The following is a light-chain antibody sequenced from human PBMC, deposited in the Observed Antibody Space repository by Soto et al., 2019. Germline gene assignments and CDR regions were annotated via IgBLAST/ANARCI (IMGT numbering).Light chain of an antibody. CDR2: DAS. CDR1: QDIKNY. V-gene: IGKV1-33*01. Sequence: DIQMTQSPSSLSASVGDRVTSTFQASQDIKNYLNWYQQKSGKAPKLLIYDASDLETGVPSRFSGSGSGTDFTFTINSLQPEDIATYYCQQYDNLPLTFGGGTKVDIK. J-gene: IGKJ4*01. CDR3: QQYDNLPLT.